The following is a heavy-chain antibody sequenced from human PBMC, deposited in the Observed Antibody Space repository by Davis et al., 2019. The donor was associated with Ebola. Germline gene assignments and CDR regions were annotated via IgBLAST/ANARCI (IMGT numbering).Heavy chain of an antibody. CDR2: TYYSSKWYN. J-gene: IGHJ4*02. D-gene: IGHD5-12*01. Sequence: PSETLSLTCAISGDSVSSGGWNWIRQSPSRGLEWLGRTYYSSKWYNDYAVSVKSRITINPDTSKNQISLHLNSVTPEDTAVYYCARGWLRTGFDYWGQGTLVTVSS. V-gene: IGHV6-1*01. CDR1: GDSVSSGG. CDR3: ARGWLRTGFDY.